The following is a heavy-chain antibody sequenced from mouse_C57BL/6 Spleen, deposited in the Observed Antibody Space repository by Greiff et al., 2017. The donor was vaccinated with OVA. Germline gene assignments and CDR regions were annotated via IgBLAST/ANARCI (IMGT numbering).Heavy chain of an antibody. CDR2: ISNGGGST. D-gene: IGHD2-3*01. J-gene: IGHJ2*01. V-gene: IGHV5-12*01. CDR1: GFTFSDYY. Sequence: DVHLVESGGGLVQPGGSLKLSCAASGFTFSDYYMYWVRQTPEKRLEWVAYISNGGGSTYYPDTVKGRFTISRDNAKNTLYLQMSRLKSEDTAMYYCARRMGEGYFDYWGQGTTLTVSS. CDR3: ARRMGEGYFDY.